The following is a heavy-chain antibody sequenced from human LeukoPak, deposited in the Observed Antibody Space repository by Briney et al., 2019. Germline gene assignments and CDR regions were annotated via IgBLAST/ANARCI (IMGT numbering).Heavy chain of an antibody. D-gene: IGHD3-10*01. J-gene: IGHJ6*03. V-gene: IGHV4-39*07. CDR3: ASSPMVRGVTKVFGYMDV. CDR2: IYYSGST. CDR1: GGSISSSSYY. Sequence: PSETLSLTCTVSGGSISSSSYYWGWIRQPPGKGLELIGSIYYSGSTYYNPSLKSRVTISVDTSKNQFSLKLSSVTAADTAVYYCASSPMVRGVTKVFGYMDVWGKGTTVTVSS.